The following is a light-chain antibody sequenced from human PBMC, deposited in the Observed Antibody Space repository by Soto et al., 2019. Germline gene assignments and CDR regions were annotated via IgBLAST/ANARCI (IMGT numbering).Light chain of an antibody. J-gene: IGKJ5*01. CDR2: DAS. CDR3: QQYKNWPLIT. Sequence: EIVMTQSPATLSVSPGERATLSCRASQSVSSNLAWYQQKPGQAPRLLIYDASTRATGRPARFSGSGSGTEFTLTVSSLQSEDFAVYYCQQYKNWPLITFGQGTRLEIK. V-gene: IGKV3-15*01. CDR1: QSVSSN.